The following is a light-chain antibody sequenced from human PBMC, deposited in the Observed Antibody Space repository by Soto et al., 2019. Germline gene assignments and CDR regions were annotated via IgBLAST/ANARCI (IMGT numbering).Light chain of an antibody. J-gene: IGKJ3*01. CDR3: QQYYCSPFP. CDR1: QSVLYSSKNKNY. V-gene: IGKV4-1*01. Sequence: DIVMTQSPDSLGVSLGESATLNCKSSQSVLYSSKNKNYLAWYQQKPGQPPKLLIYWASTRESGVPDRFSGSGSGKDFPLNISSPQAEDVAVYQCQQYYCSPFPFGPGTTVDIK. CDR2: WAS.